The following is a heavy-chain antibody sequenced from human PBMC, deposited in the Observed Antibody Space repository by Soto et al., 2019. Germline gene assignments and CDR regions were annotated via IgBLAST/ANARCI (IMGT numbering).Heavy chain of an antibody. J-gene: IGHJ3*02. D-gene: IGHD4-17*01. CDR2: ICYKGSTK. CDR3: ARGSDYVANDFDI. CDR1: GFTFSSYG. V-gene: IGHV3-30*03. Sequence: GGSLRLSCAASGFTFSSYGMHWVRQAPGKGLEWVADICYKGSTKYYADSVKGRFTISRDNSKNTLYLQMNSLRAEDTAVYYCARGSDYVANDFDIWGQGTMVTVS.